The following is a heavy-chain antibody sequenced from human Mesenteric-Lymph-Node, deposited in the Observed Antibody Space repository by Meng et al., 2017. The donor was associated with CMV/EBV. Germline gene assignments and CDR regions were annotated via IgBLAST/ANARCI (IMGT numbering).Heavy chain of an antibody. CDR3: VKDINSGFYFTY. CDR1: GFTFSTYW. Sequence: GESLKISCAASGFTFSTYWMGWVRQVPGKGLEWVANIKYDGSEKYYVDSLKGRFTIARDNVKKSLYLQMNSLRVEDTALYYCVKDINSGFYFTYWGQGTLVTVSS. D-gene: IGHD1-26*01. CDR2: IKYDGSEK. J-gene: IGHJ4*02. V-gene: IGHV3-7*01.